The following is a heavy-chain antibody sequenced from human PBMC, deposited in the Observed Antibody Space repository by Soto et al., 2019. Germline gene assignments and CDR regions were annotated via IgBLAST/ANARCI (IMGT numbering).Heavy chain of an antibody. V-gene: IGHV4-30-2*01. J-gene: IGHJ5*02. Sequence: QLQLQESGSGLVKPSQTLSLTCAVSGGSISSGGYSWSWIRQPPGKGLEWIGYIYHSGSTYYNPSLKSRVTISVDRSKNQFSLKLSSVTAADTAVYYCARERSYYGSWSWFDPWGQGTLVTVSS. D-gene: IGHD3-10*01. CDR2: IYHSGST. CDR1: GGSISSGGYS. CDR3: ARERSYYGSWSWFDP.